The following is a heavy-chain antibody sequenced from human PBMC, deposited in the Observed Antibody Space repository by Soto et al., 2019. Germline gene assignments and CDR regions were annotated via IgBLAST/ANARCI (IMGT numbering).Heavy chain of an antibody. CDR3: AKHPIPIIDYSNYPKGNNYYYYMDV. Sequence: GGSLRLSCAASGFTFSSYAMSWVRQAPGKGLEWVSAISGSGGSTYYADSVKGRFTISRDNSKNTLYLQMNSLRAEDTAVYYCAKHPIPIIDYSNYPKGNNYYYYMDVWGKGTTVTVSS. J-gene: IGHJ6*03. D-gene: IGHD4-4*01. V-gene: IGHV3-23*01. CDR2: ISGSGGST. CDR1: GFTFSSYA.